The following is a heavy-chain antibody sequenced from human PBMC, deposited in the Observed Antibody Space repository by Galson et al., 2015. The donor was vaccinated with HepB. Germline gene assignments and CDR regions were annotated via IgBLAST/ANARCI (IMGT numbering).Heavy chain of an antibody. CDR1: GFTFSSYH. D-gene: IGHD7-27*01. CDR2: IHPSGGST. CDR3: ARDSGNWGPDY. Sequence: SVKVSCKASGFTFSSYHMHWVRQAPGQGLEWMGIIHPSGGSTKHAQKLQGRVTMTRDTSTSTDSMELSSLRSEDTAVYYCARDSGNWGPDYWGQGTLVTVSS. J-gene: IGHJ4*02. V-gene: IGHV1-46*04.